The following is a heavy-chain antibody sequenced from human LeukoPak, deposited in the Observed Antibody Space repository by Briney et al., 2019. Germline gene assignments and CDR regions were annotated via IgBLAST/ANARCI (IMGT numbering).Heavy chain of an antibody. V-gene: IGHV3-64D*06. CDR3: VKDARGYSGYDQGNH. CDR1: GFTFSSYA. Sequence: GGSLRLSCSASGFTFSSYAMHWVRQAPGKGLEYVSAISSNGGSTYYADSVKGRFTISRDKSKNTLYLQMSSLRAEDTAVYYCVKDARGYSGYDQGNHWGQGTLVTVSS. J-gene: IGHJ5*02. D-gene: IGHD5-12*01. CDR2: ISSNGGST.